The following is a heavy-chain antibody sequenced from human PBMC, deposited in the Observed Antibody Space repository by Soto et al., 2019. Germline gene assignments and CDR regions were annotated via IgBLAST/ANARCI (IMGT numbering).Heavy chain of an antibody. D-gene: IGHD3-3*01. CDR1: GDSSSSGDYY. V-gene: IGHV4-30-4*08. CDR2: FYYSGST. J-gene: IGHJ2*01. Sequence: QVQLQESGPGLVKPSQTLSLTCTVPGDSSSSGDYYWSWIRQPPGKGLEWIGYFYYSGSTNYNPSLSSRVTISVDTSKNQFSLNLSSVTAADTAVYYCARIVESDYTIDFDLWGRGTLVTVSS. CDR3: ARIVESDYTIDFDL.